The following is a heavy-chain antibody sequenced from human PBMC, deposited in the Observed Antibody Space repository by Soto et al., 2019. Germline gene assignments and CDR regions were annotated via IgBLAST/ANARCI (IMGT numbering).Heavy chain of an antibody. CDR1: GFTFSSYA. CDR2: ISGSGGST. CDR3: ASSFLAYYYFDY. J-gene: IGHJ4*02. D-gene: IGHD2-15*01. Sequence: EVQLLESGGGLVQPGGSLRLSCAASGFTFSSYAMSWVRQAPGKGLEWVSAISGSGGSTYYAASVKGRFTISRDNSKNTLYLQMNSLRAEDTAVYYCASSFLAYYYFDYWGQGTLVTVSS. V-gene: IGHV3-23*01.